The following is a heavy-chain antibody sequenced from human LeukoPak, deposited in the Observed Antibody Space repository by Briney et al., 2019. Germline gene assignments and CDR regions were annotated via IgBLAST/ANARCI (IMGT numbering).Heavy chain of an antibody. CDR3: ARGIFNAFDF. V-gene: IGHV6-1*01. CDR1: GDSVSSDSAA. Sequence: SQTLSLTCAISGDSVSSDSAAWNWIRQSPSRGLEWLGRTYYRSKWYSDYGISVKSRIIINPDTSKNQFSLQLNSVTPEDTAMYFCARGIFNAFDFWGLGTMVTVSS. J-gene: IGHJ3*01. CDR2: TYYRSKWYS.